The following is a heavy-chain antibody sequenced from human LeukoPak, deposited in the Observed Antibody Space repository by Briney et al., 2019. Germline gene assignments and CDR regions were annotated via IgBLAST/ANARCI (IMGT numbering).Heavy chain of an antibody. CDR3: ARGFGGFDY. J-gene: IGHJ4*02. CDR2: IKQDGSEK. CDR1: GFTFSSYW. V-gene: IGHV3-7*04. D-gene: IGHD3-10*01. Sequence: PGGSLRLSCAASGFTFSSYWMNWVRLAPGKGLEWEANIKQDGSEKYFVDSVKGRFTISRDNAKNSLYLQMNSLRAEDTAVYYCARGFGGFDYWGQGTLVTVSS.